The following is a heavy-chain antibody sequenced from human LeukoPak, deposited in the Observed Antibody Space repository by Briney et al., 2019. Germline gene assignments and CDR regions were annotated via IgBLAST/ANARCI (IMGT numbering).Heavy chain of an antibody. Sequence: PGGSLRLSCAASGFTFGDYAMHWVRQAPGKGLEWVSSISSSTNYIYYADSLKGRFTISRDNAKNSLYLQMNSLTAEDTAVYYCARPQLGMGYSYYMDIWGKGTTVTVSS. CDR1: GFTFGDYA. CDR3: ARPQLGMGYSYYMDI. CDR2: ISSSTNYI. V-gene: IGHV3-21*01. D-gene: IGHD1-1*01. J-gene: IGHJ6*03.